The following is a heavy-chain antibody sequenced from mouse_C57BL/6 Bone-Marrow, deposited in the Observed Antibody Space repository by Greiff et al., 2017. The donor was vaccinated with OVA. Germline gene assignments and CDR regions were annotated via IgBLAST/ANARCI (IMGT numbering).Heavy chain of an antibody. V-gene: IGHV1-82*01. J-gene: IGHJ4*01. CDR1: GYAFSSSW. CDR2: IYPGDGDT. Sequence: VQLQESGPELVKPGASVKISCKASGYAFSSSWMNWVKQRPGKGLEWIGRIYPGDGDTNYNGKFKGKATLTADKSSSTAYMQLSSLTSEDSAVYFCARGLSGDYWGQGTSVTVSS. CDR3: ARGLSGDY.